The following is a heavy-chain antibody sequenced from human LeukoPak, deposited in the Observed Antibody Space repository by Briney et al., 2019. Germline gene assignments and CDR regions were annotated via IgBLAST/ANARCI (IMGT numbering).Heavy chain of an antibody. Sequence: PGGSLRLSCAASGFTFSSYAMSWVRQAPGKGLEWVSAISGSGGSTYYADSVKGRFTISRDNSKNTLYLQMNSPRAEDTAVYYCAGEVAETYHFDYWGQGTLVTVSS. V-gene: IGHV3-23*01. CDR2: ISGSGGST. J-gene: IGHJ4*02. CDR1: GFTFSSYA. CDR3: AGEVAETYHFDY. D-gene: IGHD6-19*01.